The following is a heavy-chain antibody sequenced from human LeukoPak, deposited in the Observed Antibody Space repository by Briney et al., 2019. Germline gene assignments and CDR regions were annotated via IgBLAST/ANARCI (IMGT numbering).Heavy chain of an antibody. CDR1: GFTFSSYS. CDR2: ISSSSSYI. Sequence: PGGSLRLSCAASGFTFSSYSMNWVRQAPGKGLEWVSSISSSSSYIYYADSVKGRFTISRDNAKNSLYLQMNSLRAEDTAVYYCARGEGYDFWSGYFDYWGQGTLVTVSS. CDR3: ARGEGYDFWSGYFDY. D-gene: IGHD3-3*01. V-gene: IGHV3-21*01. J-gene: IGHJ4*02.